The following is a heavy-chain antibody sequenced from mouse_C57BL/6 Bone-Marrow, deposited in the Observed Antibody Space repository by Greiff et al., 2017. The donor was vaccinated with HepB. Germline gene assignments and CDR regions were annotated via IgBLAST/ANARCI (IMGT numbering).Heavy chain of an antibody. D-gene: IGHD1-1*01. V-gene: IGHV1-64*01. CDR3: ATPYYGSSYGYWYFDV. Sequence: QVQLQQPGAELVKPGASVKLSCKASGYTFTSYWMHWVKQRPGQGLEWIGMIYPNSGSTNYNELFKSKATRTVDKSSSASYMQLSSQTSEAAAVYYCATPYYGSSYGYWYFDVWGTGTTVTVSS. CDR2: IYPNSGST. J-gene: IGHJ1*03. CDR1: GYTFTSYW.